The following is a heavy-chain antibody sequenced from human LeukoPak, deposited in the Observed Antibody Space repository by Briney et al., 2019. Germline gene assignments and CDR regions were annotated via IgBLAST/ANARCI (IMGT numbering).Heavy chain of an antibody. Sequence: PGGSLRLSCAASGFTFSSYWMHWVRQAPGKGLEWVSSISTSSSYIYYADSVKGRFSISRDNAKNSLYVQMNSLRAEDTAVYYCARGSSNSGSYYNWFDPWGQGTLVTVSS. CDR1: GFTFSSYW. D-gene: IGHD1-26*01. V-gene: IGHV3-21*01. J-gene: IGHJ5*02. CDR3: ARGSSNSGSYYNWFDP. CDR2: ISTSSSYI.